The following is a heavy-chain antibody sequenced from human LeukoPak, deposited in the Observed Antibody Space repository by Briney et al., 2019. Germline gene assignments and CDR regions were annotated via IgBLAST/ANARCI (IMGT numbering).Heavy chain of an antibody. D-gene: IGHD1-1*01. V-gene: IGHV3-21*01. Sequence: GGSLRLSCAASGFTFSSYSMNWVRQAPGKGLEWVSSISSSSSYIYYADSVKGRFTISRDNAKNSLYLQMNSPRAEDTAVYYCARGLQLVRGYFDYWGQGTLVTVSS. CDR3: ARGLQLVRGYFDY. J-gene: IGHJ4*02. CDR1: GFTFSSYS. CDR2: ISSSSSYI.